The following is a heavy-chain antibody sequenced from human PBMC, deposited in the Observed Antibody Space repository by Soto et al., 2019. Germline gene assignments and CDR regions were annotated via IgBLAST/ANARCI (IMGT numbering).Heavy chain of an antibody. V-gene: IGHV4-39*01. CDR1: GGSISSSSYY. J-gene: IGHJ5*02. CDR3: ASPYCSGITCFSGMYFDP. CDR2: IYYSGST. Sequence: QLQLQESGPGLVKPSETLSVTCTVSGGSISSSSYYWGWIRQPPGKGLEWIGSIYYSGSTYYNPSIKRRVTIPVDTSKNQSSLKLTSVTAADTAVYYCASPYCSGITCFSGMYFDPWGQRTLVTVFS. D-gene: IGHD2-2*01.